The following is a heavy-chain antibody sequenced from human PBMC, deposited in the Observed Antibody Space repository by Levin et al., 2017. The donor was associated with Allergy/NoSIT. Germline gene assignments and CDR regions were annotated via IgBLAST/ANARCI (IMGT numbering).Heavy chain of an antibody. J-gene: IGHJ3*02. CDR2: ISGSGGST. Sequence: GESLKISCAASGFTFSSYAMSWVRQAPGKGLEWVSAISGSGGSTYYADSVKGRFTISRDNSKNTLYLQMNSLRAEDTAVYYCAKDRYTTEMAAFDSWGQGTMVTVSS. CDR1: GFTFSSYA. CDR3: AKDRYTTEMAAFDS. V-gene: IGHV3-23*01. D-gene: IGHD5-24*01.